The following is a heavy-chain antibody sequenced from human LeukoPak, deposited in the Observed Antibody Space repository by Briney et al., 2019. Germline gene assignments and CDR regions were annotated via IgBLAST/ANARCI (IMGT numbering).Heavy chain of an antibody. D-gene: IGHD3-9*01. J-gene: IGHJ6*03. Sequence: PSETLSLTCTVSGGSISSSSYYWGWIRQPPGKGLEWIGSIYYSGSTYYNPSLKSRVTISVDTSKNQFSLKLSSVTAADTAVYYCARSYYDILTGYYGASLYYMDVWGKGTTVTISS. V-gene: IGHV4-39*01. CDR3: ARSYYDILTGYYGASLYYMDV. CDR2: IYYSGST. CDR1: GGSISSSSYY.